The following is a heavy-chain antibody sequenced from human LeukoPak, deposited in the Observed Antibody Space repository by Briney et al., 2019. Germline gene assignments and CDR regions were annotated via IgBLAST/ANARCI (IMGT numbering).Heavy chain of an antibody. D-gene: IGHD6-19*01. V-gene: IGHV3-20*04. J-gene: IGHJ4*02. CDR2: INWNGGST. CDR3: ARDMRGWYGYYFDY. CDR1: GFTFDDYG. Sequence: PGGSLRLSXAASGFTFDDYGMSWVRQAPGKGLEWVSGINWNGGSTAYADSVKGRFTISRDNAKNSLYLQMNSLRAEDTALYYCARDMRGWYGYYFDYWGQGTLVTVSS.